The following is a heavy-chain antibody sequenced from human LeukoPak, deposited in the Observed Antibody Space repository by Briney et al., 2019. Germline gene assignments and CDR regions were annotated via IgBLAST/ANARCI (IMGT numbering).Heavy chain of an antibody. Sequence: GASVKVSCKASGGTFSSYAISWVRQAPGQGLEWMGGIIPIFGTANYAQKFQGRVTITADESTSTAYMELSSLRSEDTAVYYCARDGRGYYYDSSGPSFDYWGQGTLVTVSS. CDR3: ARDGRGYYYDSSGPSFDY. CDR2: IIPIFGTA. CDR1: GGTFSSYA. J-gene: IGHJ4*02. V-gene: IGHV1-69*13. D-gene: IGHD3-22*01.